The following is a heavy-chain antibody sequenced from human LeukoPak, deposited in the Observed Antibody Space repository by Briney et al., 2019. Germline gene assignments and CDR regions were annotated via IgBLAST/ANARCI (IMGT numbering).Heavy chain of an antibody. CDR3: ARGGPDSSDYSSLFDY. V-gene: IGHV3-74*01. CDR1: GFTFSSYW. CDR2: INSDGSST. Sequence: PGGSLRLSCAASGFTFSSYWMHWVRQAPGKGLVWVSRINSDGSSTNYADSVKGRFTISRDNAKNTLHLQMTSLRAEDTAVYYCARGGPDSSDYSSLFDYWGRGILVTVSS. J-gene: IGHJ4*02. D-gene: IGHD3-22*01.